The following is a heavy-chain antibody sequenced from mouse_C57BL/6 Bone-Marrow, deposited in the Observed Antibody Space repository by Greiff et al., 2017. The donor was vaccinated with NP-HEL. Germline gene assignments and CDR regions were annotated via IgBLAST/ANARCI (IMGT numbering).Heavy chain of an antibody. D-gene: IGHD2-4*01. CDR1: GYTFTSYW. CDR3: AREGYDFYFDV. J-gene: IGHJ1*03. Sequence: QVQLQQPGAELVKPGASVKMSCKASGYTFTSYWITWVKQRPGQGLEWIGDIYPGSGSTNYNEKFKSKATLTVDTSSSTAYRQLRSLTSEYSAVYYCAREGYDFYFDVWGTGTTVTVSS. V-gene: IGHV1-55*01. CDR2: IYPGSGST.